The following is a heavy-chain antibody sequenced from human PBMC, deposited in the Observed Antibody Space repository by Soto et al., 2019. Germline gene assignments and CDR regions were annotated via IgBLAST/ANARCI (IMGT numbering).Heavy chain of an antibody. CDR2: AAYSGGT. J-gene: IGHJ4*02. Sequence: QLQLQESGPGLVKPSETLSLTCKVSGGSIANNNYFWAWIRQPPGKGLGWIGSAAYSGGTYYNPSLKRRVTISVDTSQNQFSLKLTSVTAADTAVYYCAKVLVGATSHSDFDSWGQGTLVTVSS. CDR3: AKVLVGATSHSDFDS. V-gene: IGHV4-39*01. D-gene: IGHD2-15*01. CDR1: GGSIANNNYF.